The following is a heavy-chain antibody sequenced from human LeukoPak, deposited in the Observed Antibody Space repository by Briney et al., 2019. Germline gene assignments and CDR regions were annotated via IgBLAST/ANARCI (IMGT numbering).Heavy chain of an antibody. CDR1: GFTVSSNY. D-gene: IGHD3-10*01. J-gene: IGHJ4*02. Sequence: GGSLRLSCAASGFTVSSNYMSWVRQAPGKGLEWVSVIYSGGSTYYADSVKGRFTISRHNSKNTLYLQMSSLRAEDTAVYYCVKAETYHYGSGSYGLDYWGQGTLVTVSS. CDR2: IYSGGST. V-gene: IGHV3-53*04. CDR3: VKAETYHYGSGSYGLDY.